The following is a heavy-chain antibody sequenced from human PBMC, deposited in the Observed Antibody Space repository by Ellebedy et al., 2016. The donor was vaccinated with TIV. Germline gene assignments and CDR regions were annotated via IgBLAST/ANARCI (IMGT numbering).Heavy chain of an antibody. V-gene: IGHV1-24*01. D-gene: IGHD2-8*01. Sequence: AASVKVSCKVSGYTLTELSMHWVRQAPGKGLEWMGGFDPEDGETIYAQKFQGRVTMTGDTSTDTAYMELSSLRSEDTAVYYCATDLRYCSNDVCFKRYDAFDIWGQGTMVTVSS. CDR2: FDPEDGET. CDR1: GYTLTELS. CDR3: ATDLRYCSNDVCFKRYDAFDI. J-gene: IGHJ3*02.